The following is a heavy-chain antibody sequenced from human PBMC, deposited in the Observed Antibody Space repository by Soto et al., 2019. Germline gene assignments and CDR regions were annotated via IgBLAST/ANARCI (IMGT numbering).Heavy chain of an antibody. V-gene: IGHV1-2*02. D-gene: IGHD2-2*01. J-gene: IGHJ6*02. CDR3: ARVIVVEPAAEDYYYYYGMDV. CDR2: INPNSGGT. CDR1: GYTFTGNY. Sequence: ASLKVSCKASGYTFTGNYMHWVRQAPGQGLEWMGWINPNSGGTKYAQKFQGRVTMTRDTSISTAYMELSRLRSDDTAVYYCARVIVVEPAAEDYYYYYGMDVWGQGTTVTVSS.